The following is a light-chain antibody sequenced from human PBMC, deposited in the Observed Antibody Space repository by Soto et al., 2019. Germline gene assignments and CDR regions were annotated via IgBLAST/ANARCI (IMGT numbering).Light chain of an antibody. CDR2: CNS. CDR1: SSNIGAGYD. CDR3: QYYGSSLSGVVV. J-gene: IGLJ2*01. V-gene: IGLV1-40*01. Sequence: QSVLTQPPSVSVAPGQRVTISCTGSSSNIGAGYDVHWYQQLPGTAPKLLIYCNSHRPSWVPDRFSGSKSGTSASLASTGLQAEDEADYYCQYYGSSLSGVVVFGGGTKLTVL.